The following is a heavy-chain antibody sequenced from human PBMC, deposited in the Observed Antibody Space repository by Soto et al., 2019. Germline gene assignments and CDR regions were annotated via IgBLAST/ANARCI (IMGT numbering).Heavy chain of an antibody. CDR1: GGSLISGDYY. D-gene: IGHD2-8*01. Sequence: SETLSLTCTVSGGSLISGDYYWSWIRQHPGKGLEWIGYIFYSGSTYYTPSLKSRVTISVDTSENQFSLKLSSVTAADTAIYYCARLQYCTNGLGSRYSGPYDYWGQGTLVTVSS. V-gene: IGHV4-31*03. CDR3: ARLQYCTNGLGSRYSGPYDY. J-gene: IGHJ4*02. CDR2: IFYSGST.